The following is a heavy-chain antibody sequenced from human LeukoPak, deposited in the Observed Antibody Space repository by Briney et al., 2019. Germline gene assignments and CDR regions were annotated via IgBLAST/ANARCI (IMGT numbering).Heavy chain of an antibody. Sequence: PSETLSLTCTVSGGSISSYYWSWIRQPPGKGLEWIGYIYHNGRTTYNPSLESRVTISLDTSKNQLSLNLRFVTAADTAVYYCARVPSTGSGGKTITDYYFDYWGQGTLVTVSS. CDR3: ARVPSTGSGGKTITDYYFDY. CDR1: GGSISSYY. CDR2: IYHNGRT. J-gene: IGHJ4*02. V-gene: IGHV4-59*12. D-gene: IGHD1-14*01.